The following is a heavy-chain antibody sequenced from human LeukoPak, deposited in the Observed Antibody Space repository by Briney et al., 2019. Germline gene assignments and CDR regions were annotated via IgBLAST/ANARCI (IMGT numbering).Heavy chain of an antibody. CDR2: IYYSGST. V-gene: IGHV4-59*08. Sequence: SETLSLTCTVSGGSISSYYWSWIRQPPGKGLEWIGYIYYSGSTNYNPSLKSRVTISVDTSKNQFSLKLSSVTAADTAVYYCARSLSGSYPTYYFDYWGQGTLVTVSS. CDR3: ARSLSGSYPTYYFDY. D-gene: IGHD1-26*01. CDR1: GGSISSYY. J-gene: IGHJ4*02.